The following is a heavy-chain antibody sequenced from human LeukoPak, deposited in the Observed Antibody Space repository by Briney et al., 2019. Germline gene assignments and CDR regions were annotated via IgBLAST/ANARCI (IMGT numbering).Heavy chain of an antibody. CDR3: ARDLRAAAGTNWFDP. D-gene: IGHD6-13*01. J-gene: IGHJ5*02. CDR2: IHYSGST. V-gene: IGHV4-59*01. Sequence: PSETLSLTCAVYGGSCSGYYWSWIRQPPGKELEWIGYIHYSGSTNYNPSLKSRVTISVDTSKNQFSLKLSSVTAADTAVYYCARDLRAAAGTNWFDPWGQGTLVTVSS. CDR1: GGSCSGYY.